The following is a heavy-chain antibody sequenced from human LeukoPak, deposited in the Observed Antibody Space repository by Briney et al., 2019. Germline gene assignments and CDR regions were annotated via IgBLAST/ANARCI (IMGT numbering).Heavy chain of an antibody. Sequence: SETLSLTCAVYGGSFSGYYWSWIRQPPGKGLEWIGEINHSGSTNYNPSLKSRVTISVDTSKNQFSLKLSSVTAADTAVYYCARSQELLYAVDYWGQGTLVTVSS. D-gene: IGHD2-2*02. V-gene: IGHV4-34*01. CDR1: GGSFSGYY. CDR2: INHSGST. J-gene: IGHJ4*02. CDR3: ARSQELLYAVDY.